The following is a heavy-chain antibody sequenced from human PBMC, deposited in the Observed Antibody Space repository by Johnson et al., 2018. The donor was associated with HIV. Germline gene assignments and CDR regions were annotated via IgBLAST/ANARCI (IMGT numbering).Heavy chain of an antibody. V-gene: IGHV3-20*04. CDR1: GFTFEDYG. D-gene: IGHD3-22*01. Sequence: VQLLESGGGVVRPGGSLRLSCAASGFTFEDYGMTWVRQGPGKGLEWVSGINWNGGSTGYADSVKGRFTISRDNAKNSLYLQMNSLRVEETALDYCTKFIYDSSGEDAFDIWGQGTMVTVSS. CDR2: INWNGGST. J-gene: IGHJ3*02. CDR3: TKFIYDSSGEDAFDI.